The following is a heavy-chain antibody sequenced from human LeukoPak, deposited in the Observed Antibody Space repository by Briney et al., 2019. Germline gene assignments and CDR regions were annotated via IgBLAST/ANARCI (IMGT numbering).Heavy chain of an antibody. CDR2: LSIDGVNT. D-gene: IGHD4-17*01. CDR1: GFTFSNYA. CDR3: AKDDGDYAKGYYFDY. Sequence: GGSLRLSCAVSGFTFSNYAMSWDRQAPGKGLEWVSALSIDGVNTYYADSVKGRFIIARDNSKNTLYLQMNSLRAEDTAVYYCAKDDGDYAKGYYFDYWGQGTLVTVSS. V-gene: IGHV3-23*01. J-gene: IGHJ4*02.